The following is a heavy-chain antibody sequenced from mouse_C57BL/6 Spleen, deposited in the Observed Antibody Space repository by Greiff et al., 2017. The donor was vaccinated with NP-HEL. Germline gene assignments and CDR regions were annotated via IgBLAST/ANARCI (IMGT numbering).Heavy chain of an antibody. J-gene: IGHJ3*01. Sequence: QVQLQQSGAELARPGASVKLSCKASGYTFTSYGISWVKQRTGQGLEWIGEIYPRSGNTYYNEKFKGKATLTADKSSSTAYMELRSLTSEDSAVYFCARSAYDYDERNWFAYWGQGTLVTVSA. CDR3: ARSAYDYDERNWFAY. D-gene: IGHD2-4*01. V-gene: IGHV1-81*01. CDR1: GYTFTSYG. CDR2: IYPRSGNT.